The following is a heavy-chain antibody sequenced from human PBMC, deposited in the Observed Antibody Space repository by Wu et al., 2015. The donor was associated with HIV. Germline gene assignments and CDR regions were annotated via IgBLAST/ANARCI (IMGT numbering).Heavy chain of an antibody. CDR1: GYTFTGYY. Sequence: QVQLVQSGAEVKKPGASVKVSCKASGYTFTGYYMHWVRQAPGQGLEWMGWMAPNGDVTNYAPKLQGRVTMTRDTSISTAYMELSSLRSDDTAVYYCATYGPGYNWMYKWGQGTLVTVSS. V-gene: IGHV1-2*02. CDR2: MAPNGDVT. D-gene: IGHD1-20*01. J-gene: IGHJ4*02. CDR3: ATYGPGYNWMYK.